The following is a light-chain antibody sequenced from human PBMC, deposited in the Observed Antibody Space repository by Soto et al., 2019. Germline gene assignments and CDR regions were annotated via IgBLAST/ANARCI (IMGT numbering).Light chain of an antibody. Sequence: DIQMTQSPSTLSGSVGDRVTITCRASQALSNYLAWYQQKPGKAPDLLIYSASTLQSGVPSRFSGSGSETEFSLTIRALQPEDVATYYCQQLSRYPLTFGGGTKVDIK. CDR1: QALSNY. CDR2: SAS. V-gene: IGKV1-9*01. CDR3: QQLSRYPLT. J-gene: IGKJ4*01.